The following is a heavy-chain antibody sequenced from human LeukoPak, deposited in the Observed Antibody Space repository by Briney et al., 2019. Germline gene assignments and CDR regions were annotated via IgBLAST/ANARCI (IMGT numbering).Heavy chain of an antibody. Sequence: PSETLSLTCTVSGGSIISYYRSWIRQPAGKGLEWIGRIYTSGSTNYNPSLKSRVTMSVDTSKNQFSLKLSSVTAADTAVYYCARNYYDSSGYKYAFDYWGQGTLVTVSS. J-gene: IGHJ4*02. D-gene: IGHD3-22*01. CDR2: IYTSGST. CDR1: GGSIISYY. CDR3: ARNYYDSSGYKYAFDY. V-gene: IGHV4-4*07.